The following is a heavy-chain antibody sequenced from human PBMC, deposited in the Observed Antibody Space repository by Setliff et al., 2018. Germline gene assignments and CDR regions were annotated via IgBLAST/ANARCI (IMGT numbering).Heavy chain of an antibody. Sequence: GGSLRLSCAASGFTFSSYEMNWVRQAPGKGLEWVSYISSSGSTIYYADSVKGRFTISRDNAKNSLYLQMNSLRAEDTAVYYCAREEDYNFWSGYPDWGQGTLVTVSS. V-gene: IGHV3-48*03. CDR1: GFTFSSYE. J-gene: IGHJ4*02. D-gene: IGHD3-3*01. CDR2: ISSSGSTI. CDR3: AREEDYNFWSGYPD.